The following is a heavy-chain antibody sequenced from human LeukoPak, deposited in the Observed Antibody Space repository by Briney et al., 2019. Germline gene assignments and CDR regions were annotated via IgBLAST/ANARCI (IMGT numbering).Heavy chain of an antibody. CDR2: ISSSGTTQ. Sequence: PGGSLRLSCAASGFTFSDYYMSWIRQAPGKGLEWITFISSSGTTQYYADSVRGRFTVSRDNAKSSLYLYLHSLRDEDTAVYYCAIQMTVIAVVPYFDYWGQGSQVTVSS. D-gene: IGHD3-22*01. V-gene: IGHV3-11*04. J-gene: IGHJ4*02. CDR3: AIQMTVIAVVPYFDY. CDR1: GFTFSDYY.